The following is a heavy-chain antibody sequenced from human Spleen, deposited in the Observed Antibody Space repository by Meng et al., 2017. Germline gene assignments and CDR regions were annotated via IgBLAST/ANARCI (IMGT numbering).Heavy chain of an antibody. CDR1: GGSISSSNW. V-gene: IGHV4-4*02. D-gene: IGHD4-11*01. CDR3: ARGPTTMAHDFDY. J-gene: IGHJ4*02. Sequence: QVRLQVPGPGSGKPWGTLSLPGAVSGGSISSSNWWSWVRQPPGKGLEWIGEINHSGSTNYNPSLESRATISVDTSQNNLSLKLSSVTAADSAVYYCARGPTTMAHDFDYWGQGTLVTVSS. CDR2: INHSGST.